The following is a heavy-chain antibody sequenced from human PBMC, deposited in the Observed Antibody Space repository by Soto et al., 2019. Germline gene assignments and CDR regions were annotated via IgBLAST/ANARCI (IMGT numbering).Heavy chain of an antibody. CDR2: ISGSGGST. CDR3: AKSAMIVVVISRYFDY. J-gene: IGHJ4*02. CDR1: GFTFSSYA. V-gene: IGHV3-23*01. Sequence: AGGSLRLSCAASGFTFSSYAMSWVRQAPGKGLEWVSAISGSGGSTYYADSVKGRFTISRDNPKNTLYLQMNSLRAEDTAVYYCAKSAMIVVVISRYFDYWGQGTLVTVSS. D-gene: IGHD3-22*01.